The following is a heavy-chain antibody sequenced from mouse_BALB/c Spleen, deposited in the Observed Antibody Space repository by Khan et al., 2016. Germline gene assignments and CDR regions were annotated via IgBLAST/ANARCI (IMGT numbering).Heavy chain of an antibody. V-gene: IGHV3-2*02. Sequence: EVQLQESGPGLVKPSQSLSLTCTVTGYSITSDYAWNWIRQFPGNKLEWMGYISYSGSTSYNPSLKSRISITRDTSKNQFFLQLNSVTTEDTATYYCARAYYYGLDYGGQGTTLTVSS. CDR3: ARAYYYGLDY. D-gene: IGHD1-1*01. CDR1: GYSITSDYA. J-gene: IGHJ2*01. CDR2: ISYSGST.